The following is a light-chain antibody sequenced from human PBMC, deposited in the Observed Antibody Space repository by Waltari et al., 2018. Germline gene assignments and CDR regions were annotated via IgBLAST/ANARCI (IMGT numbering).Light chain of an antibody. V-gene: IGKV3-11*01. J-gene: IGKJ4*01. CDR1: EGVSNY. Sequence: IVLTQSPVTLSLSPGERATLSCKASEGVSNYLAWYQQKPGQAPRLLIYDALKRATGIPVRFSGSGSGTDFTLTISSLEPEDFAVYYCQQGYKRRTFGGGTNVEIK. CDR2: DAL. CDR3: QQGYKRRT.